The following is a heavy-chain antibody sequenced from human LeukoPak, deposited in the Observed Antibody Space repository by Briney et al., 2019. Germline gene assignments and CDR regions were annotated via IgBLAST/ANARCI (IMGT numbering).Heavy chain of an antibody. CDR1: GFTFSLCG. J-gene: IGHJ3*02. D-gene: IGHD3-9*01. Sequence: GGSLRLSCEVSGFTFSLCGMHWVRQAPGKGLEWVAFIRFDGSEKFHADSVKGRFTISRDNSKNTLYLQMNSLRAEDTAVYYCARADYDILTGYDAFDIWGQGTMVTVSS. CDR2: IRFDGSEK. CDR3: ARADYDILTGYDAFDI. V-gene: IGHV3-30*02.